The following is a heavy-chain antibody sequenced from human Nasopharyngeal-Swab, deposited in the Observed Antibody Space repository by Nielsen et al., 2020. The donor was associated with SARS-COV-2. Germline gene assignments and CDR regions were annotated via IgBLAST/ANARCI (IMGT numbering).Heavy chain of an antibody. Sequence: GGSLRLSCAASGFTFSSYGMHWVRQAPGKGLEWVAFIWYDGSNKYYADSVKGRFTISRDNSKNTLYLQINSLRAEDTAVYYCARGNDFRSGYHPYYYDYWGQGTVVTVSS. CDR1: GFTFSSYG. CDR3: ARGNDFRSGYHPYYYDY. D-gene: IGHD3-3*01. CDR2: IWYDGSNK. V-gene: IGHV3-33*01. J-gene: IGHJ4*02.